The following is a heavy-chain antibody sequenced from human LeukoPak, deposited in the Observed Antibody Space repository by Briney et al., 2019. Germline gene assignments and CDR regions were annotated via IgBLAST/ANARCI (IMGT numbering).Heavy chain of an antibody. Sequence: GGSLRLSRVASGFIFSSHGMSWVRQAPGKGLEWVSTVTSRSATHYTDSVKGRFITSRDSSKNTLFLQMNSLRAEDTALYYCTTTRPYGTTWAGAFEDWGQGTPVTVSS. V-gene: IGHV3-23*01. CDR1: GFIFSSHG. D-gene: IGHD6-19*01. CDR2: VTSRSAT. J-gene: IGHJ4*02. CDR3: TTTRPYGTTWAGAFED.